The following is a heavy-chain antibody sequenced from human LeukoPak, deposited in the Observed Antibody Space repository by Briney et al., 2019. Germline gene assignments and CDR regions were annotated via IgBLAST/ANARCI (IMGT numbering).Heavy chain of an antibody. CDR2: IWYDGSNK. D-gene: IGHD2-2*01. CDR3: ARDKAVPAAGYYYGMDV. Sequence: GGSLRHSCAASGFTFSSYGMHWVRQAPGKGLEWVAVIWYDGSNKYYADSVKGRFTISRDNSKNTLYLQMNSLRAEDTAVYYCARDKAVPAAGYYYGMDVWGKGTTVTVSS. J-gene: IGHJ6*04. V-gene: IGHV3-33*01. CDR1: GFTFSSYG.